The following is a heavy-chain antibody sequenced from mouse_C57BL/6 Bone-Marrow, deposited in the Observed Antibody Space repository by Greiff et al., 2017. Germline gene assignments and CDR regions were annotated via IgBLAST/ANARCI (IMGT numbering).Heavy chain of an antibody. J-gene: IGHJ4*01. D-gene: IGHD3-3*01. CDR1: GYTFTSYW. Sequence: VQLQQPGAELVKPGASVKVSFKASGYTFTSYWMHWVKQRPGQGLEWIGRIHPSDSDTNYNQKFKGKATLTVDKSSSTAYMQLSSLTSEDSAVYYCAILGVYYYAMDYWGQGTSVTVSS. CDR3: AILGVYYYAMDY. CDR2: IHPSDSDT. V-gene: IGHV1-74*01.